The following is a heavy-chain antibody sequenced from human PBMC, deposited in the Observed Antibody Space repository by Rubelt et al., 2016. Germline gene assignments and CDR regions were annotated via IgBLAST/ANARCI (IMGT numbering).Heavy chain of an antibody. D-gene: IGHD3-16*01. V-gene: IGHV4-31*03. CDR3: ARKVGGSGGLDY. Sequence: QVQLQESGPGLVEPSQTLSLTCTVSGGSIRNRDYYWSWIRQHPGKGLELVAYIFYSGNTYYNTSLKRRNPFYVDTSKNQLSLKLTSVTAADTAGDYWARKVGGSGGLDYWGQGTLGTVSS. CDR2: IFYSGNT. J-gene: IGHJ4*02. CDR1: GGSIRNRDYY.